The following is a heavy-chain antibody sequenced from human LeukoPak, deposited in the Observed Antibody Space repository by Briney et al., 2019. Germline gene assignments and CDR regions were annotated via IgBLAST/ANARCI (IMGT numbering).Heavy chain of an antibody. CDR3: VKAFADIVVVPAAPLDY. CDR2: ISGSGGST. CDR1: GFTFSSYA. J-gene: IGHJ4*02. Sequence: GGSLRLSCAASGFTFSSYAMSWVRQAPGKGLEWVSAISGSGGSTYYADSVKGRFTISRDNSKNTLYLQMNSLRAEDTAVYYCVKAFADIVVVPAAPLDYWGQGTLVTVSS. D-gene: IGHD2-2*01. V-gene: IGHV3-23*01.